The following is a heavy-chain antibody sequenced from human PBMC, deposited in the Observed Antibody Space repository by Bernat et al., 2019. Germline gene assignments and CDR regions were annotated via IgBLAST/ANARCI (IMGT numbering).Heavy chain of an antibody. CDR1: GGSVISGSFY. D-gene: IGHD6-13*01. CDR3: ARGGSSNWSRYYFDY. CDR2: IYYSGST. J-gene: IGHJ4*02. Sequence: QVQLQESGPGLVKPSETLSLTCTVSGGSVISGSFYWSWIRQPPGKGLEWIGYIYYSGSTNYNPSLKSRVTISVDTSKNQFSLKLSSVTAADTAVYYCARGGSSNWSRYYFDYWGQGTLVTVSS. V-gene: IGHV4-61*01.